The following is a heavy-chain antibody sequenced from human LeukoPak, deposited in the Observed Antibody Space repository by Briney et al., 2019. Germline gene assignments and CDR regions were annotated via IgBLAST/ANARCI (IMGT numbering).Heavy chain of an antibody. CDR3: ASPGTIGDYCGGDCYHRAFDI. CDR1: GGSISSSSYY. CDR2: IYYSGST. D-gene: IGHD2-21*01. J-gene: IGHJ3*02. Sequence: PSETLSLTCTVSGGSISSSSYYWGWIRQPPGKGLEWIGSIYYSGSTYYNPSLKSRVTISVDTSKNQFSLKLSSVTAADTAVYYCASPGTIGDYCGGDCYHRAFDIWGQGTMVTVSS. V-gene: IGHV4-39*01.